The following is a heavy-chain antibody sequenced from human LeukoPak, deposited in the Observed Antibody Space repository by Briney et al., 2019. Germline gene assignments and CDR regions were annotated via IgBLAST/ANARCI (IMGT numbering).Heavy chain of an antibody. CDR2: MNPKSGYT. Sequence: ASVKVSCKASGYTFTSYYMHWVRQATGQGLEWMGWMNPKSGYTGSAQRFQGRVTMTRDTSTSTAYMELSSLRFEDTAVYYCTRVWGSIDYWGQGTLVTVSS. V-gene: IGHV1-8*02. CDR1: GYTFTSYY. CDR3: TRVWGSIDY. J-gene: IGHJ4*02. D-gene: IGHD7-27*01.